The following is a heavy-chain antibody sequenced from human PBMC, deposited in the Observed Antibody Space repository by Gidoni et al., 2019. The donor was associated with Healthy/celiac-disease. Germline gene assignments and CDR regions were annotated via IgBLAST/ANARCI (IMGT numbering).Heavy chain of an antibody. V-gene: IGHV3-30-3*01. CDR3: ARAGLIGGSYYYFDF. CDR1: GFTFSRFA. J-gene: IGHJ4*02. D-gene: IGHD1-26*01. Sequence: QVQLVESGGGVVQPGRSLRLSCAASGFTFSRFAMHWVRQAPAKGLEWVAVISYDGGNKYYANSVKGRFTISRDYSKNTLYLQMSSLRAEDTAVYYCARAGLIGGSYYYFDFWGQGTLVTVSS. CDR2: ISYDGGNK.